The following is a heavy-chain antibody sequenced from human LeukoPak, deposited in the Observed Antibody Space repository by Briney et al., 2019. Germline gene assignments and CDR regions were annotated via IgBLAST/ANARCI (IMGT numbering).Heavy chain of an antibody. J-gene: IGHJ4*02. D-gene: IGHD2-15*01. CDR2: IYSSGRT. V-gene: IGHV3-66*03. Sequence: GGSLRLSGAASGFNVSNNYMTWVRQAPGKGLEWVSLIYSSGRTYYADSVKGRFTISRDNSKNTLYLQMNSLRAEDTAVYYCAREGLVADYFDYWGQGTLVTVSS. CDR1: GFNVSNNY. CDR3: AREGLVADYFDY.